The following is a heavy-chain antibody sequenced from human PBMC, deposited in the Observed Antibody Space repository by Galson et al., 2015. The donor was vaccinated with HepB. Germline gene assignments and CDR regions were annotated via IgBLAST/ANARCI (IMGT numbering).Heavy chain of an antibody. Sequence: QSGAEVKKPGDSLRIACKGSGYSFSSFWIGWVRQMPGKGLEWMGIIYPGDSNTKFSPSFQGQGTMSADKSISTAYLQWSSLKASDTAMYYCARQSYDSSGYYSKSDYWGQGTLVTVSS. J-gene: IGHJ4*02. V-gene: IGHV5-51*03. CDR3: ARQSYDSSGYYSKSDY. D-gene: IGHD3-22*01. CDR2: IYPGDSNT. CDR1: GYSFSSFW.